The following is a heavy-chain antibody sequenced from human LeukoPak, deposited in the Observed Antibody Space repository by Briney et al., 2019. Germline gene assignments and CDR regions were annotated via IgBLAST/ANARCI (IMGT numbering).Heavy chain of an antibody. CDR3: AGDYGDLLTGIRFDT. CDR2: IYYSGST. Sequence: SQTLSLTCTVSGGSISSGDYYWSWIRQPPGKGLEWIGYIYYSGSTYYNPSLKSRVTISIQTSKNQFSLKLTSVTAADTAVYYCAGDYGDLLTGIRFDTWGQGTLVTVSS. V-gene: IGHV4-30-4*01. J-gene: IGHJ5*02. D-gene: IGHD4-17*01. CDR1: GGSISSGDYY.